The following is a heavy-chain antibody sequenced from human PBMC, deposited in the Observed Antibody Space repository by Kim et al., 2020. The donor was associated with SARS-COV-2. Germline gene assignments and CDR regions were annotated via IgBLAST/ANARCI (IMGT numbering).Heavy chain of an antibody. V-gene: IGHV4-39*01. D-gene: IGHD3-3*01. CDR2: IYYSGST. Sequence: SETLSLTCTVSGGSISSSSYYWGWIRQPPGKGLEWIASIYYSGSTYYNPSLKSRVTISVDTSKNQFSLKLSSVTAADTAVYYCARHLFPQITIFGVVTPRGWFDPWGQGPLVTVPS. J-gene: IGHJ5*02. CDR3: ARHLFPQITIFGVVTPRGWFDP. CDR1: GGSISSSSYY.